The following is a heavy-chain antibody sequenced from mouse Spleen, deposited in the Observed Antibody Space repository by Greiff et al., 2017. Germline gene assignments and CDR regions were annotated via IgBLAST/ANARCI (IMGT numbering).Heavy chain of an antibody. CDR1: GYTFTSYW. D-gene: IGHD2-3*01. V-gene: IGHV1-69*01. Sequence: QVQLQQPGAELVMPGASVKLSCKASGYTFTSYWMHWVKQRPGQGLEWIGEIDPSDSYTNYNQKFKGKATLTVDKSSSTAYMQLSSLTSEDSAVYYCARWLLRRGYFDVWGAGTTVTVSS. CDR2: IDPSDSYT. CDR3: ARWLLRRGYFDV. J-gene: IGHJ1*01.